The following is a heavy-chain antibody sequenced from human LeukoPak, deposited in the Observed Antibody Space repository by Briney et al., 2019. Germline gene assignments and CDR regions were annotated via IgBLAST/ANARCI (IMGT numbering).Heavy chain of an antibody. CDR2: IYSGGST. D-gene: IGHD3-9*01. CDR3: AKEDDILTGYNSPDAFDI. Sequence: GGSLRLSCAASGFTVSSNYMSWVRQAPGKGLEWVSVIYSGGSTYYADSVKGRFTTSRDNSKNTLYLQMNSLRAEDTAVYYCAKEDDILTGYNSPDAFDIWGQGTMVTVSS. J-gene: IGHJ3*02. V-gene: IGHV3-66*01. CDR1: GFTVSSNY.